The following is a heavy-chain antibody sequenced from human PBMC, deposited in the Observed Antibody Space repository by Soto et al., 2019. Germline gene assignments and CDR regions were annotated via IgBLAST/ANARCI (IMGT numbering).Heavy chain of an antibody. J-gene: IGHJ3*02. Sequence: SETLSLTCAVSGGSISSGGYSWSWIRQPPGKGLEWIGYIYYSGSTNYNPSLKSRVTISVDTSKNQFSLKLSSVTAADTAVYYCARALILTGYYIHDAFDIWGQGTMVTVSS. V-gene: IGHV4-61*08. CDR2: IYYSGST. D-gene: IGHD3-9*01. CDR3: ARALILTGYYIHDAFDI. CDR1: GGSISSGGYS.